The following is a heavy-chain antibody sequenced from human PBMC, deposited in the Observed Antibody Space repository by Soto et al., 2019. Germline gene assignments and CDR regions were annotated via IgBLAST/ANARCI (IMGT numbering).Heavy chain of an antibody. D-gene: IGHD6-19*01. CDR3: AKEGENSGWLRYYYFDY. V-gene: IGHV3-23*01. Sequence: GGSLRLSCEASGFTFSSHAMSWVRQAPGKGLEWVSSISGGGGTTYYTDSVKGRFAISRDNSKNTLFLQMSSLRAEDTAVYYCAKEGENSGWLRYYYFDYWGQGTRVTVSS. CDR1: GFTFSSHA. CDR2: ISGGGGTT. J-gene: IGHJ4*02.